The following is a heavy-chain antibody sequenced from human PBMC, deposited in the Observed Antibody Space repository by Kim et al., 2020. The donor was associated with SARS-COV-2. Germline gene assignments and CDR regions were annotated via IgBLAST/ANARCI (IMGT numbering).Heavy chain of an antibody. CDR3: AVSQFYCSSTSCYWAEYFQH. J-gene: IGHJ1*01. CDR2: IDPSDSYT. Sequence: GESLKISCKGSGYSFTSYWISWVRQMPGKGLEWMGRIDPSDSYTNYSPSFQGHVTISADKSISTAYLQWSSLKASDTAMYYCAVSQFYCSSTSCYWAEYFQHWGQGTLVTVSS. CDR1: GYSFTSYW. V-gene: IGHV5-10-1*01. D-gene: IGHD2-2*01.